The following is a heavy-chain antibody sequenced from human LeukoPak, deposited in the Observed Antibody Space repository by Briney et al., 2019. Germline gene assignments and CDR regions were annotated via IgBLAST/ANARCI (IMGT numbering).Heavy chain of an antibody. Sequence: GGSLRLSCAASGFTVSSNYMSWVRQAPGKGLEWVSTLYSGGNTYYADSVKDRFTISRDNSKNTLYPQMNSMRAKDTAVYYCARDWSSKYPYYYGMDVWGQGTTVTVSS. D-gene: IGHD4-11*01. J-gene: IGHJ6*02. CDR2: LYSGGNT. CDR1: GFTVSSNY. CDR3: ARDWSSKYPYYYGMDV. V-gene: IGHV3-66*01.